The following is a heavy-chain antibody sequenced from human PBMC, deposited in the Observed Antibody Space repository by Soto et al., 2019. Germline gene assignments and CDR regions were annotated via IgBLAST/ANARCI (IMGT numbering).Heavy chain of an antibody. D-gene: IGHD1-7*01. CDR1: GGSISSSNW. CDR2: IYHSGST. J-gene: IGHJ5*02. Sequence: SETLSLTCAVSGGSISSSNWWSWVRQPPGKGLEWIGEIYHSGSTNYNPSLKSRVTISVDKSKNQFSLKLSSVTAADTAVYYCARGPYNWNYVGNWFDPWGQGTLVTVSS. CDR3: ARGPYNWNYVGNWFDP. V-gene: IGHV4-4*02.